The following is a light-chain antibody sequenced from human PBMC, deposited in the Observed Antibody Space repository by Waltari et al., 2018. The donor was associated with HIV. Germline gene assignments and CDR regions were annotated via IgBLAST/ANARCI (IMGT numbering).Light chain of an antibody. J-gene: IGLJ3*02. CDR3: AAWDDTLNGWV. V-gene: IGLV1-36*01. CDR1: SSNIGKNA. CDR2: YDG. Sequence: QSVLTQPPSVSAAPRQRVSISCSGSSSNIGKNAVNWYQQIPGTAPRLLIYYDGLVPSGVSDRFSGSKSGPSASLAISGLQSEDEADYYCAAWDDTLNGWVFGGGTKLTVL.